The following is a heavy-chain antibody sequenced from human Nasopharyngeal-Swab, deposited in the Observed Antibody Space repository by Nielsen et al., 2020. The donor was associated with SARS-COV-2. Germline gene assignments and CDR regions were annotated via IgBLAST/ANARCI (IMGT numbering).Heavy chain of an antibody. V-gene: IGHV1-18*01. CDR1: GYTFTSYG. CDR2: ISVYNGNT. J-gene: IGHJ5*02. Sequence: ASVKVSCKASGYTFTSYGISWVRQAPGQGLEWMGWISVYNGNTNYAQNLQGRVTMTTDTSTSTAYMELRSLRSGDTAVYYCARFSPPLCCNSPTCLATWFDPWGQGTLVTVSS. CDR3: ARFSPPLCCNSPTCLATWFDP. D-gene: IGHD2-2*01.